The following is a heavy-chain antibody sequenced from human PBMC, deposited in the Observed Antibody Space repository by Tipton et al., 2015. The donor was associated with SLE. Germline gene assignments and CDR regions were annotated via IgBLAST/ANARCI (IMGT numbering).Heavy chain of an antibody. Sequence: TLSLTCTVSGGSISSTYYWGWIRQPPGKGLEWIGSIFYSGSFSGGSTYYNPSLKSRVTISVDTSKNQFSLKLCSVTAADTTIYYCARDSPYDSSGYYSDYWGQGTQVTVSS. J-gene: IGHJ4*02. V-gene: IGHV4-39*07. CDR1: GGSISSTYY. D-gene: IGHD3-22*01. CDR3: ARDSPYDSSGYYSDY. CDR2: IFYSGSFSGGST.